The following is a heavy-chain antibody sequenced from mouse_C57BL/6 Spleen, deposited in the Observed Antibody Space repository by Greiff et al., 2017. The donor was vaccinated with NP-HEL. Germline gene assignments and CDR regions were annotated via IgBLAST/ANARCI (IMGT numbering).Heavy chain of an antibody. V-gene: IGHV1-82*01. J-gene: IGHJ2*01. CDR1: GYAFSSSW. CDR3: ARRGSYGSHFDY. CDR2: IYPGDGDT. Sequence: QVQLKESGPELVKPGASVKISCKASGYAFSSSWMNWVKQRPGKGLEWIGRIYPGDGDTNYNGKFKGKATLTADKSSSTAYMQLSSLTSEDSAVYFCARRGSYGSHFDYWGQGTTLTVSS. D-gene: IGHD1-1*01.